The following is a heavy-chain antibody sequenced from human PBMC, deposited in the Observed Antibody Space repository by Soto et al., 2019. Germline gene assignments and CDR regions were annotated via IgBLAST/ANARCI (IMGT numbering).Heavy chain of an antibody. Sequence: TSETLSLTCTVSGASINGFYWSWIRKSAGKGLEWIGRIYATGTTDYNPSLKSRVMMSVDTSKKQFSLKLRSVTAADTAVYYCVRDGTKTLRDWFDPWGQGISVTVSS. CDR3: VRDGTKTLRDWFDP. CDR1: GASINGFY. CDR2: IYATGTT. V-gene: IGHV4-4*07. D-gene: IGHD1-1*01. J-gene: IGHJ5*02.